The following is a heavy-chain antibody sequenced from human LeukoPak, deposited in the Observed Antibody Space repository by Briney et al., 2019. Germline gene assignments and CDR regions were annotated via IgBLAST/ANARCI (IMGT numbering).Heavy chain of an antibody. Sequence: GASVKVSCKASGYTFTGYYMHWVRQAPGQGLEWMGWINPNSGGTNYAQKFQGRVTMTRDTSISTAYMELSRLRSDDTAVYYCARAPDPQYYYGSGSYYRPFDYWGQGTLVTVSS. D-gene: IGHD3-10*01. CDR2: INPNSGGT. CDR3: ARAPDPQYYYGSGSYYRPFDY. V-gene: IGHV1-2*02. J-gene: IGHJ4*02. CDR1: GYTFTGYY.